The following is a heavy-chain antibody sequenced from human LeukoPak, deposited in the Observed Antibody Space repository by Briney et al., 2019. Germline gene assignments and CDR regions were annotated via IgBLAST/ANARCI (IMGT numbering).Heavy chain of an antibody. CDR2: IYYSGRT. D-gene: IGHD3-16*02. CDR3: ARVDCFGELSPFDI. Sequence: SETLSPTCTLSGGSVSSGTAYWSWLRQPPGEGVEWFGYIYYSGRTNYNPPLKSRVTISVDTSKNQFSLKLSSVTAADTAVYYCARVDCFGELSPFDIWGQGTMVTVSS. CDR1: GGSVSSGTAY. V-gene: IGHV4-61*01. J-gene: IGHJ3*02.